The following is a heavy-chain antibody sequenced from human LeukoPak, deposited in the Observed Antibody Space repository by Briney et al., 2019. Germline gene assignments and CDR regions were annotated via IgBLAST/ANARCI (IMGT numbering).Heavy chain of an antibody. CDR3: VKDKSITSCYDY. CDR1: VFTFSSYA. D-gene: IGHD2-2*01. V-gene: IGHV3-23*01. J-gene: IGHJ4*02. Sequence: GGSLRLSCAASVFTFSSYAMSWVRHAPRKGLGWVSAISGSGGSTYYADSVKGRFTISRDNSKNTLYVQMNSLRAEDTAVYYCVKDKSITSCYDYWGQGAQVTVSS. CDR2: ISGSGGST.